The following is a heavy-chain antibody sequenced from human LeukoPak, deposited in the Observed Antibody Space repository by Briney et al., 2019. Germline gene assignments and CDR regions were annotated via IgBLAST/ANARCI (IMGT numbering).Heavy chain of an antibody. Sequence: GRSLRLSCAASGFTFSSYAMHWVRQAPGKGLEWMAVISYDGSNKYYADSVKGRFTISRDNSKNTLYLQMNSLRAEDTAVYYCAKGGVPVVSPAVNWGQGTLVTVSS. CDR3: AKGGVPVVSPAVN. V-gene: IGHV3-30-3*01. J-gene: IGHJ4*02. D-gene: IGHD2-2*01. CDR1: GFTFSSYA. CDR2: ISYDGSNK.